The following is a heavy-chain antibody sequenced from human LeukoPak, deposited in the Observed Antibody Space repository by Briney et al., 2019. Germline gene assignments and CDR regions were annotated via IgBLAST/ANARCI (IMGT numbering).Heavy chain of an antibody. J-gene: IGHJ4*02. Sequence: GGSLRLSCAASGFTFSTYAMSWVRQAPGKGLEWVSALSGSGANTYYADSVKGRFTISRDNSKNTLYLQMNSLRAEDTAVYYCAKDGDSHSPPYYFNHWGQGTLVTVSS. V-gene: IGHV3-23*01. CDR2: LSGSGANT. CDR3: AKDGDSHSPPYYFNH. D-gene: IGHD2-21*01. CDR1: GFTFSTYA.